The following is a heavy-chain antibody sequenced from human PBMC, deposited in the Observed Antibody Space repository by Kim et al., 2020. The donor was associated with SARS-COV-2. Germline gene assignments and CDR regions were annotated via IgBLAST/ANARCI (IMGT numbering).Heavy chain of an antibody. CDR2: IKEDGSDK. Sequence: GGSLRLSCAASGFTFSRSWMSWVRQAPAKGLEWVASIKEDGSDKYYVDSVSGRFTISRDNAKSSLYLQMNSLGAEDTAVYYCANLLNGRTVFHPWGQGTLVTVSS. V-gene: IGHV3-7*03. CDR3: ANLLNGRTVFHP. CDR1: GFTFSRSW. D-gene: IGHD2-15*01. J-gene: IGHJ5*02.